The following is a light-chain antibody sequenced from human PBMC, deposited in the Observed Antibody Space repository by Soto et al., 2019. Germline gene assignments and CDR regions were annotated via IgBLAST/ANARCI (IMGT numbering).Light chain of an antibody. CDR3: QQRSKWPPV. V-gene: IGKV3-11*01. CDR2: DAS. CDR1: QSIGSY. Sequence: EIVLTQSPATLSLSPGERATLSCRASQSIGSYLAWYQHKPGQAPRLLIYDASNRATGIPARFSGSGSGTDFTLTISSLDPEDFAVYYCQQRSKWPPVFGQGTRLDIK. J-gene: IGKJ5*01.